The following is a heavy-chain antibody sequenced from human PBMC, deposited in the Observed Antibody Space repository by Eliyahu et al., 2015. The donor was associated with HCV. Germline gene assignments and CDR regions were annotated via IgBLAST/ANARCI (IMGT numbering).Heavy chain of an antibody. CDR3: ARELAAYDALHI. J-gene: IGHJ3*02. CDR2: IKNDGSST. CDR1: GFNFGSYW. V-gene: IGHV3-74*01. D-gene: IGHD2-15*01. Sequence: EVQLVESGGGLVRPGGSLRLSCVGSGFNFGSYWMHWVRQAPGGGAGVGRRIKNDGSSTNYADSVKGRFTVSRDNAKSTMFLQMHSLRADDTALYYCARELAAYDALHIWGQGTTVTVSA.